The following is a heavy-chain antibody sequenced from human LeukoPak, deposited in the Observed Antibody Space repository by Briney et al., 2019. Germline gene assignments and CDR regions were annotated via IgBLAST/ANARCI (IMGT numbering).Heavy chain of an antibody. J-gene: IGHJ3*02. V-gene: IGHV4-39*07. CDR1: GGSISSSSYY. D-gene: IGHD3-22*01. CDR2: IYYSGST. Sequence: ASGTLSLTCAVSGGSISSSSYYWGWIRQPPGKGLEWIGSIYYSGSTYYNPSLKSRVTMSVDTSKNQFSLKLSSVTAADTAVYYCARPYYDSSGYYHDAFDIWGQGTMVTVSS. CDR3: ARPYYDSSGYYHDAFDI.